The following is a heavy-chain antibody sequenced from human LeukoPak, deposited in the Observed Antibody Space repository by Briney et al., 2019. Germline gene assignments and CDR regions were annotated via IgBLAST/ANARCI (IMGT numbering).Heavy chain of an antibody. CDR2: ISSSSSYI. CDR3: ARSYYDFWSGPSNWFDP. Sequence: GGSLRLSCAASGFTFSSYSMNWVRQAPGKGLEWVSSISSSSSYIYYADSVKGRFTISRDNAKNSLYLQMNSLRAEDTAVYYCARSYYDFWSGPSNWFDPWGQGTLVTVSS. CDR1: GFTFSSYS. V-gene: IGHV3-21*01. J-gene: IGHJ5*02. D-gene: IGHD3-3*01.